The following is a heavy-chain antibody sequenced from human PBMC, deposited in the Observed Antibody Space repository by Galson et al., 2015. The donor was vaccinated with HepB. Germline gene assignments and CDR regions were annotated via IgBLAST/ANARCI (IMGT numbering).Heavy chain of an antibody. CDR2: LSWNSVNI. CDR1: GFTFDDYA. CDR3: AKALDGGNSALDY. V-gene: IGHV3-9*01. J-gene: IGHJ4*02. Sequence: SLRLSCAASGFTFDDYAMHWVRQVPGKGLEWVSGLSWNSVNIHYGDSVRGRFTTSRDNAKNSLYLQMNSLRLEDTALYYCAKALDGGNSALDYWGQGTLVTVSS. D-gene: IGHD4-23*01.